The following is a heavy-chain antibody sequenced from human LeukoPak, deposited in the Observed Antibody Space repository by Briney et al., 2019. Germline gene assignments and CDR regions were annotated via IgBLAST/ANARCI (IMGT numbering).Heavy chain of an antibody. CDR1: GGSISSYY. CDR3: ARYTGRSDYGSGSYYNLIDY. J-gene: IGHJ4*02. CDR2: IYYSGST. D-gene: IGHD3-10*01. Sequence: SETLSLTCTVSGGSISSYYWSWIRQPPGKGLEWIGYIYYSGSTNYNPSLKSRVTISVDTSKNQFSLKLSSVTAADTAVYYCARYTGRSDYGSGSYYNLIDYWGQGTLVTVSS. V-gene: IGHV4-59*01.